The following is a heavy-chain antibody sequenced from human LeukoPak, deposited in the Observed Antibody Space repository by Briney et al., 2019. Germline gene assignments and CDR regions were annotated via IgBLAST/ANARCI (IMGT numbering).Heavy chain of an antibody. Sequence: TGGSLRLSCAASGFTFSSYAMSWVRQAPGKGLEWVSGISGSGGSTYYADSVKGRFTISRDNSKNTLYLQMNSLRAEDTAVFYCAKDKGYSSSSGAYAFDIWGQGTVVTVSS. D-gene: IGHD6-6*01. CDR1: GFTFSSYA. CDR3: AKDKGYSSSSGAYAFDI. V-gene: IGHV3-23*01. J-gene: IGHJ3*02. CDR2: ISGSGGST.